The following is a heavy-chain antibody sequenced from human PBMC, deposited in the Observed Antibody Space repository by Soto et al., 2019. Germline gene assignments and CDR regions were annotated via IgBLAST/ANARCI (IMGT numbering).Heavy chain of an antibody. CDR3: ARGGAVDTAMVNQDYYYYYGMDV. V-gene: IGHV1-46*01. CDR2: INPSGGST. CDR1: GYTFTSYY. J-gene: IGHJ6*02. Sequence: ASVKVSCKASGYTFTSYYMHWVRQAPGQGLEWMGIINPSGGSTSYAQKFQGRVTMTRDTSTSTVYMELSSLRSEDTAVYYCARGGAVDTAMVNQDYYYYYGMDVWGQGTTVTVSS. D-gene: IGHD5-18*01.